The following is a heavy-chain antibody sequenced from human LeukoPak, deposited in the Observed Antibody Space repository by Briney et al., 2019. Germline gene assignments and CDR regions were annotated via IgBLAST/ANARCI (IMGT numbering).Heavy chain of an antibody. Sequence: SETLSLTCTVSGGSISSYYWSWIRQPPGKGLEWIGYIYYSGSTNYNPSLKSRVTISVDTSKNQFSLKLSSVTAADTAVYYCASEDTAMAYFDYWGQGTLVTVSS. J-gene: IGHJ4*02. V-gene: IGHV4-59*01. CDR3: ASEDTAMAYFDY. CDR1: GGSISSYY. CDR2: IYYSGST. D-gene: IGHD5-18*01.